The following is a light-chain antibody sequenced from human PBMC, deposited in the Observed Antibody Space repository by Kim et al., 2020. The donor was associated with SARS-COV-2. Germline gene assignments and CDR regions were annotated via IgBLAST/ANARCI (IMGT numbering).Light chain of an antibody. J-gene: IGLJ1*01. V-gene: IGLV3-1*01. CDR1: KLGDKY. CDR3: QAWDSSTANYV. CDR2: QDS. Sequence: SYELTQPPSVSVSPGQTASITCSGDKLGDKYACWYQQKPGQSPVLVIYQDSKRPSGIPERFSGSNSGNTATLTISGTQAMAEADYYCQAWDSSTANYVFG.